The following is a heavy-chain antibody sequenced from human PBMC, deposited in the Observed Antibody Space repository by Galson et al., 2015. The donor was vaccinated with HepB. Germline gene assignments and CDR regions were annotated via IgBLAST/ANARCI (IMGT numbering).Heavy chain of an antibody. CDR3: AAVPNVLLWFGELLNPGALDY. D-gene: IGHD3-10*01. CDR2: IVVGSGNT. J-gene: IGHJ4*02. Sequence: SVKVSCKASGFTFTSSAVQWVRQARGQRLEWIGWIVVGSGNTNYAQKFQERVTITRDMSTSTAYMELSSLRSEDTAVYYCAAVPNVLLWFGELLNPGALDYWGQGTLVTVSS. CDR1: GFTFTSSA. V-gene: IGHV1-58*01.